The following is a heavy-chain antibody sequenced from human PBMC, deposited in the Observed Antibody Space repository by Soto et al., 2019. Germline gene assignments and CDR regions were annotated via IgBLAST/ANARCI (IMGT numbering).Heavy chain of an antibody. CDR3: AKAYDYIWGSYRSLPFDY. J-gene: IGHJ4*02. D-gene: IGHD3-16*02. CDR1: GFTFSSYA. Sequence: PGGSLRLSCAASGFTFSSYAMSWVRQAPGKGLEWVSAISGSGGSTYYADSVKGRFTISRDNSKNTLYLQMNSLRAEDTAVYYCAKAYDYIWGSYRSLPFDYRGQGTLVTVSS. CDR2: ISGSGGST. V-gene: IGHV3-23*01.